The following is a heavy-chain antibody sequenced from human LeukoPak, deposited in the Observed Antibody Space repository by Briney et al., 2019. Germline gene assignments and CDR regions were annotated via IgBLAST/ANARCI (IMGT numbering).Heavy chain of an antibody. CDR3: ARAFSGSYSCDAFDI. Sequence: GGSLRLSCAASGFTFSSYSMNWVRQAPGKGLEWVSSISSSSSYIYYADSVKGRYTISRDNAKNSLYLQMNSLRAEDTAVYYCARAFSGSYSCDAFDIWGQGTMVTVSS. CDR2: ISSSSSYI. V-gene: IGHV3-21*01. D-gene: IGHD1-26*01. CDR1: GFTFSSYS. J-gene: IGHJ3*02.